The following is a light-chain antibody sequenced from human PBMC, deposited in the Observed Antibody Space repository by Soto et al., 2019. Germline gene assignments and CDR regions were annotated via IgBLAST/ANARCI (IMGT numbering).Light chain of an antibody. CDR2: DAS. CDR3: QHRHN. V-gene: IGKV3-11*01. Sequence: DIVLTQSPATLSLSPGERATLSCRASQSVSRDFAWYQQKPGQAPRLLIYDASNRATGIPARFSGSGSGTDFTLTINSLQQEDFAVYYCQHRHNFGPGTKVDFK. CDR1: QSVSRD. J-gene: IGKJ3*01.